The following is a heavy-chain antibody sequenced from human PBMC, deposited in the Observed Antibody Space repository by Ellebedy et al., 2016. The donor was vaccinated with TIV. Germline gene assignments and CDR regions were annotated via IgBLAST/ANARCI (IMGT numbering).Heavy chain of an antibody. CDR3: ARQRELLSKQGYFDY. CDR2: IYYSGST. Sequence: SETLSLTXTVSGGSISSSSYYWGWIRQPPGKGLEWIGSIYYSGSTYYNPSLKSRVTISVDTSKNQFSLKLSSVTAADTAVYYCARQRELLSKQGYFDYWGQGTLVTVSP. J-gene: IGHJ4*02. V-gene: IGHV4-39*01. D-gene: IGHD1-26*01. CDR1: GGSISSSSYY.